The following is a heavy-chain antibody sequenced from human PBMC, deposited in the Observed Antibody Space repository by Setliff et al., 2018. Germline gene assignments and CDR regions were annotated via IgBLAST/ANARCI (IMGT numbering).Heavy chain of an antibody. V-gene: IGHV7-4-1*02. Sequence: ASVKVSCKASGYTFTRYAMNWVRQAPGQGLEWMGWINTNTGNPTYAQGFTGRFVFSLDTSVSTAYLQISSLKAEDTAVYYCARDSSGWSGFSRLVGVFYYYMDVWGKGTTVTVSS. CDR2: INTNTGNP. J-gene: IGHJ6*03. D-gene: IGHD6-19*01. CDR3: ARDSSGWSGFSRLVGVFYYYMDV. CDR1: GYTFTRYA.